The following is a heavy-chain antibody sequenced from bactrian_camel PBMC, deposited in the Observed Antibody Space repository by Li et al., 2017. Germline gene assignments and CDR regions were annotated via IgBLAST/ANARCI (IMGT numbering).Heavy chain of an antibody. D-gene: IGHD2*01. CDR3: AVHRLHCGHGHTSIPPTDFDY. Sequence: VQLVESGGGSVQAGESLRLSCTGPPYLDNSVYMAWFRQSPGTEREGVAAVATGDASTRYHDSVKGRFTISSNGRNRVYLEMKDLRPDDSAMYYCAVHRLHCGHGHTSIPPTDFDYWGQGTQVTVS. V-gene: IGHV3S40*01. CDR2: VATGDAST. CDR1: PYLDNSVY. J-gene: IGHJ6*01.